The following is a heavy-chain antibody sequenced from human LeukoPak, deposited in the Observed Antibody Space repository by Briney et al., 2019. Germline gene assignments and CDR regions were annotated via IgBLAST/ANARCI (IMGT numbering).Heavy chain of an antibody. D-gene: IGHD6-13*01. CDR1: GFTFSNYA. CDR2: ISGSGGST. Sequence: PGGSLRLSCAASGFTFSNYAMNWVRQAPGKGLEWVSAISGSGGSTYYADSVKGRFTIPRDNSKYTLYLQMNSLRAEDTAVYYCAKVRDSSSSPFDCWGQGALVTVSS. V-gene: IGHV3-23*01. J-gene: IGHJ4*02. CDR3: AKVRDSSSSPFDC.